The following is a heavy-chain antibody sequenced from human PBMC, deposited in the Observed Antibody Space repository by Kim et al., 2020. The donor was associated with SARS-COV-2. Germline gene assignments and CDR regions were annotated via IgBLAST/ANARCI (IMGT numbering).Heavy chain of an antibody. D-gene: IGHD5-12*01. J-gene: IGHJ6*02. CDR1: GFTFSSNS. Sequence: GGSLRLSCAASGFTFSSNSMNWVRQAPGKGLEWVSSISSSSSYIYYADSVKGRFTIPRDNAKNSLYLQMNSLGAEDTAVYFCARVGGYSGYDDYYYYYGMDVWGQGTTVTVSS. CDR3: ARVGGYSGYDDYYYYYGMDV. CDR2: ISSSSSYI. V-gene: IGHV3-21*01.